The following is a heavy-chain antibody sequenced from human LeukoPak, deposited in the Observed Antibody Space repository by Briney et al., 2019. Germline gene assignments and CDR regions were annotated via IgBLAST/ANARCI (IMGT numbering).Heavy chain of an antibody. J-gene: IGHJ4*02. Sequence: PSETLSLTCTVSGGSISSYYWSWIRQPPGKGLEWIGYIYHSGSTNYNPSLKSRVTISVDTSKNQFSLKLSSVTAADTAVYYCARVKSGYKFDYWGQGTLVTVSS. CDR3: ARVKSGYKFDY. D-gene: IGHD5-12*01. CDR1: GGSISSYY. V-gene: IGHV4-59*01. CDR2: IYHSGST.